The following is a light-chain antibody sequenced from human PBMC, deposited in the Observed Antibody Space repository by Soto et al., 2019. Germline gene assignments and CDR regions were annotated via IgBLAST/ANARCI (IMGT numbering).Light chain of an antibody. Sequence: EIVLTQYPGTLSLSPGERATLSCRASQSVSSNSLAWYQQKPGQTPRLLMYGASSRATGTSDRFSGSSSGTDFTLTSSRLEPDDFAVYYCHQYDSAPPYSFGQGTKLEIK. CDR1: QSVSSNS. V-gene: IGKV3-20*01. J-gene: IGKJ2*01. CDR3: HQYDSAPPYS. CDR2: GAS.